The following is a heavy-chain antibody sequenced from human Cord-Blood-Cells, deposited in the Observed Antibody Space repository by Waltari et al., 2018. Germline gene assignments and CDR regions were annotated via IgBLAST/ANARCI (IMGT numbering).Heavy chain of an antibody. J-gene: IGHJ4*02. V-gene: IGHV4-38-2*01. CDR2: IYHSGST. D-gene: IGHD4-4*01. CDR1: GYSISSGYY. CDR3: ARTEMTTVTIDY. Sequence: QVQLQESGPGLVKPSETLSLTCAVSGYSISSGYYWGWIRQPPGKGLEWIGSIYHSGSTYYNPSLKSRVTISVDTSKNQFSLKLSSVTAADTAVYYCARTEMTTVTIDYWGQGTLVTVSS.